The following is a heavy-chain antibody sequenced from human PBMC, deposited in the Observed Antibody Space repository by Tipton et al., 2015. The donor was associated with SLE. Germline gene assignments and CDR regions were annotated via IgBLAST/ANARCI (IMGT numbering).Heavy chain of an antibody. V-gene: IGHV4-59*10. D-gene: IGHD6-13*01. CDR1: GGSISSYY. Sequence: TLSLTCAVYGGSISSYYWSWIRQPAGKGLEWIGRIYTTGSTNYNPSLKSRVTMSVDTSKNQFSLKLSSVTAADTAVYYCARGSSWAFDYWGQGTLVTVSS. J-gene: IGHJ4*02. CDR3: ARGSSWAFDY. CDR2: IYTTGST.